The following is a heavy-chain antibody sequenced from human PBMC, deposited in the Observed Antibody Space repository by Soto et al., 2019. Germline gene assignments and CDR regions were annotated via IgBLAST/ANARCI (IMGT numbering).Heavy chain of an antibody. CDR1: GFIFEDYA. D-gene: IGHD3-3*01. CDR2: ISWNSGNI. CDR3: AKGVVTSIFGYFDY. J-gene: IGHJ4*02. Sequence: EVHLVESGGGLVQPGRSLRLSCAASGFIFEDYAMHWVRQVPGKGLEWVSSISWNSGNIVYADSVKGRFTVSRDSANNSLYLQMNSLRTEDTALYYCAKGVVTSIFGYFDYCSQGTLVTVSS. V-gene: IGHV3-9*01.